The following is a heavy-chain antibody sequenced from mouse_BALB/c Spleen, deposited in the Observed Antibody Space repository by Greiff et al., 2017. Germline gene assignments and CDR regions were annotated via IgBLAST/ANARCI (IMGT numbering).Heavy chain of an antibody. Sequence: QVQLQQSGAELVRPGASVTLSCKASGYTFTDYEMHWVKQTPVHGLEWIGAIDPETGGTAYNQKFKGKATLTADKSSSTAYMELRSLTSDDSAVYFCARTYDGYYAWFAYWGQGTLVTVSA. CDR1: GYTFTDYE. J-gene: IGHJ3*01. D-gene: IGHD2-3*01. CDR3: ARTYDGYYAWFAY. CDR2: IDPETGGT. V-gene: IGHV1-15*01.